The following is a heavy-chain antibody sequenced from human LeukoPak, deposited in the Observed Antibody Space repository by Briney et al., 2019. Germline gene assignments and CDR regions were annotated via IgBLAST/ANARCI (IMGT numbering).Heavy chain of an antibody. D-gene: IGHD5-12*01. J-gene: IGHJ4*02. CDR3: ARGGYSGYEH. V-gene: IGHV1-69*05. CDR1: GGTFSSYA. CDR2: IIPIFGTA. Sequence: ASVKVSCKASGGTFSSYAISWVRQAPGQGLEWMGGIIPIFGTANYAQEFQGRVTITTDESTSTAYMELSSLRSEDTAVYYCARGGYSGYEHWGQGTLVTVSS.